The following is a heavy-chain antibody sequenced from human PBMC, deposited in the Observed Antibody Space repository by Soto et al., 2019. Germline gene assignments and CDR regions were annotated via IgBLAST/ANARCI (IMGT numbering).Heavy chain of an antibody. J-gene: IGHJ4*02. D-gene: IGHD1-26*01. CDR2: INHSGSA. V-gene: IGHV4-34*01. Sequence: QVQLQQSGAGLLKPSETLSLTCDVYGGSFSDYIWTWIRQTPGKGLQWIGQINHSGSANYNPSLKGRVTIYVRPASSQFALELSSVTAADTAVYYCARGLISGSHYSGGWYYFDSWGQGTQVTVSS. CDR3: ARGLISGSHYSGGWYYFDS. CDR1: GGSFSDYI.